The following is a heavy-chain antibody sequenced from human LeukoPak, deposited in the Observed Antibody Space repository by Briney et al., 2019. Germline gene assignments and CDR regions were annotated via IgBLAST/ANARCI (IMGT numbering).Heavy chain of an antibody. CDR2: ISGSGGST. CDR1: GFTFSSYA. J-gene: IGHJ3*02. V-gene: IGHV3-23*01. CDR3: AKDILNYYGSGSCAFDI. D-gene: IGHD3-10*01. Sequence: PGGSLRLSCAASGFTFSSYAMSWVRQAPGKGLEWVSAISGSGGSTYYADSVKGRFTISRDNSKNTLYLQMNSLRAEDTAVYYCAKDILNYYGSGSCAFDIWGQGTMVTVSS.